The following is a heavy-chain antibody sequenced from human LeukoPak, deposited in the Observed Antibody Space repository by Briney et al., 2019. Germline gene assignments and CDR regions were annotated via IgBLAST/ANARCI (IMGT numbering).Heavy chain of an antibody. Sequence: SETLSLTCTVSGGSIDSYYWSWIRQPPGRGLEWIGYIYYSGSTNYNPSLKSRVTISVDTSKNQFSLNLSSVTAADTAVYYCARTSSYWSQGTLVTVSS. CDR3: ARTSSY. J-gene: IGHJ4*02. CDR2: IYYSGST. CDR1: GGSIDSYY. V-gene: IGHV4-59*08.